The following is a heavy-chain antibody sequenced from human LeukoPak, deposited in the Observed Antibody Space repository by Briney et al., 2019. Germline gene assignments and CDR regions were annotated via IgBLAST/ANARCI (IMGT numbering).Heavy chain of an antibody. Sequence: GGSLRLSCAASGFTFSSYWMSWVRQAPGKGLEWVANIKQDRSEKYYVDSVKGRFTISRDNAKNSLYLQMNSLRAEDTAVYYCARCLGPYYDFWSGYYAPYNNWFDPWGQGTLVTVSS. CDR2: IKQDRSEK. V-gene: IGHV3-7*01. D-gene: IGHD3-3*01. CDR1: GFTFSSYW. J-gene: IGHJ5*02. CDR3: ARCLGPYYDFWSGYYAPYNNWFDP.